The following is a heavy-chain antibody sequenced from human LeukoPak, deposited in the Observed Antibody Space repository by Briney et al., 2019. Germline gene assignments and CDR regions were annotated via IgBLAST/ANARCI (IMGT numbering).Heavy chain of an antibody. CDR2: IWYDGSNK. CDR1: GFTFSSYG. J-gene: IGHJ4*02. V-gene: IGHV3-33*06. CDR3: AEDGSPGPGTLDF. Sequence: GGSLRLSCAASGFTFSSYGMHWVRQAPGKGLEWVAVIWYDGSNKYYADSVKGRFTISRDNSKNTLYLQMNSLRAEDTAVYYCAEDGSPGPGTLDFWGQGTLVTVSS. D-gene: IGHD1-1*01.